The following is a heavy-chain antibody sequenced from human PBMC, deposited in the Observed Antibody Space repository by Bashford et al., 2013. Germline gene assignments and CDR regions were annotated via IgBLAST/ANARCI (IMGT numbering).Heavy chain of an antibody. CDR1: RFTFSSHW. D-gene: IGHD3-10*01. CDR3: ARARGLDY. V-gene: IGHV3-7*01. Sequence: GGSLRLSCAASRFTFSSHWMSWVRQAPGKGLEWVANIKQDGSEKYYADSVKGRFTVSRDNAKNSLYLQMNSLRAEDTAVYYCARARGLDYWGQGTLVTVSS. J-gene: IGHJ4*02. CDR2: IKQDGSEK.